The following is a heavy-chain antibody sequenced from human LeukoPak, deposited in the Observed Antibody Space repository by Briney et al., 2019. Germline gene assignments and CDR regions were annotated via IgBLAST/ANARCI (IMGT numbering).Heavy chain of an antibody. CDR1: GFTFSSYA. V-gene: IGHV3-23*01. CDR3: AKVYQSYYFDY. CDR2: ISASGDTT. Sequence: GGSLRLSCAASGFTFSSYAMSWVRQAPGKGLEWVSPISASGDTTYYADSVKGRFTISRDNSKNTLYLQMNSLRAEDTAVYYCAKVYQSYYFDYWGQGTLVIVSS. J-gene: IGHJ4*02. D-gene: IGHD2-2*01.